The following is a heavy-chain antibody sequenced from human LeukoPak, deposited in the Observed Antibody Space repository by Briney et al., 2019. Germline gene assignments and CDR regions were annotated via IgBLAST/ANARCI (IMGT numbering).Heavy chain of an antibody. CDR1: GFTFSNYG. Sequence: GGSLTLSCTASGFTFSNYGKSWVRQAPGKGLEWVLAIRGSGGRTYYADSVKGRFTISRDNTKNTLYLQMNSPRAEDTAVYYCAKSRGVAGFDYWGQGTLVTVSS. V-gene: IGHV3-23*01. D-gene: IGHD6-19*01. CDR3: AKSRGVAGFDY. J-gene: IGHJ4*02. CDR2: IRGSGGRT.